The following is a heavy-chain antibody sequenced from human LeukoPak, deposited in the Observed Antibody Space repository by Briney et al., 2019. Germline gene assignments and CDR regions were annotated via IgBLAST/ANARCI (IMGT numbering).Heavy chain of an antibody. CDR1: GGSISSGGYY. CDR3: ARVGGSSSFSFDP. J-gene: IGHJ5*02. Sequence: SQTLSLTCTVSGGSISSGGYYWSWIRQHPGKGLEWIGYIYYSGSTYYNPSLKSRVTISVDTSKNQFSLKLSSVTAADTAVYYCARVGGSSSFSFDPWGQGTLVTVSS. CDR2: IYYSGST. D-gene: IGHD6-6*01. V-gene: IGHV4-31*03.